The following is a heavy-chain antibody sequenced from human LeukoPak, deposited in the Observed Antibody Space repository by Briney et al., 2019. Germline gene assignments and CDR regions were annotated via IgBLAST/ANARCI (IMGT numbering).Heavy chain of an antibody. J-gene: IGHJ4*02. CDR3: AREGGGEVGATLDY. V-gene: IGHV1-46*01. CDR1: GDTFTSNY. Sequence: AAGVKVSCKASGDTFTSNYMHWVCQAPGQGVGWVGIINPDGGSTSYAQNFQGRVTMTRDKSTSTVYMELSSLRSEDTAVYYCAREGGGEVGATLDYWGQGTLVTVSS. D-gene: IGHD1-26*01. CDR2: INPDGGST.